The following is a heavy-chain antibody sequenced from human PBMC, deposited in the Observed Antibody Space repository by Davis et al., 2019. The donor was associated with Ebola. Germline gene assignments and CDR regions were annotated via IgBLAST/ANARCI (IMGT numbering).Heavy chain of an antibody. Sequence: SETLSLTCAVYGGSFSGYYWSWIRQPPGKGLEWIGEINHSGSTNYNPSLKSRVTISVDTSKNQFSLKLSSVTAADTAVYYCARAWSQLAPFDPWGQGTPVTVSS. CDR1: GGSFSGYY. D-gene: IGHD6-13*01. J-gene: IGHJ5*02. V-gene: IGHV4-34*01. CDR3: ARAWSQLAPFDP. CDR2: INHSGST.